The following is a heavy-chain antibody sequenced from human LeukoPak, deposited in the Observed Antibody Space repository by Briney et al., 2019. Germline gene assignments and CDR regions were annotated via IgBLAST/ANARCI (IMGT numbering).Heavy chain of an antibody. D-gene: IGHD3-10*01. CDR3: ARAIRGVIIFED. V-gene: IGHV3-NL1*01. CDR1: GFTFSSYG. Sequence: GGSLRLSCAASGFTFSSYGMHWVRQSPGKGLEWVSVIYSGGTTFYADSVKGRFTISRDNSKKTLFLQMNNLRAEDTAEYYCARAIRGVIIFEDWGQGTLVTVSS. J-gene: IGHJ4*02. CDR2: IYSGGTT.